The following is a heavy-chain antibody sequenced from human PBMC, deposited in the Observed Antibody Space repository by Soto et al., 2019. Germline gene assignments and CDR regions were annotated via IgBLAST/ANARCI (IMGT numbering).Heavy chain of an antibody. CDR3: ARGGVSTRTFDY. D-gene: IGHD3-3*01. Sequence: GGSLKISCNGSGYNFAGYWIAWVGQMPGKGLELMGIIYPSDSDTRYRPSFQGQVTISADKSISSAYLQWSSLRASDTAMYYCARGGVSTRTFDYWGQGTPVTVSS. V-gene: IGHV5-51*01. CDR2: IYPSDSDT. J-gene: IGHJ4*02. CDR1: GYNFAGYW.